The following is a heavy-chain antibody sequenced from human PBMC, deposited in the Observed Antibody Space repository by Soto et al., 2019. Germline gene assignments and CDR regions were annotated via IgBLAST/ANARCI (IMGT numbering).Heavy chain of an antibody. V-gene: IGHV3-43*01. CDR3: AESTWQYSSSSDYYYGMDV. CDR1: GFTFDDYT. D-gene: IGHD6-6*01. Sequence: EVQLVESGGVVVQPGGSLRLSCAASGFTFDDYTMHWVRQAPGKGLEWVSLISWDGGSTYYADSVKGRFNISRDNSKNPLYLQRNSLRTEDTALYYCAESTWQYSSSSDYYYGMDVWGQGTTVTVSS. CDR2: ISWDGGST. J-gene: IGHJ6*02.